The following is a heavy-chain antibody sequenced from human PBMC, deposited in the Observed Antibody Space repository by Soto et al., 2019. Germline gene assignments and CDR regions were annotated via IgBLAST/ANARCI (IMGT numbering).Heavy chain of an antibody. V-gene: IGHV3-72*01. CDR3: ARDILGGGVWHPFDY. CDR1: GFSLIDHY. CDR2: TTNKTNSYTT. D-gene: IGHD2-21*02. J-gene: IGHJ4*02. Sequence: PVGSLRLSCAASGFSLIDHYMDWIRQAPGKGMEWVARTTNKTNSYTTEYAASVRGRFTISTDDSKNSLYLQMYSLKTDDTAVYYGARDILGGGVWHPFDYWGQGTQVTVSS.